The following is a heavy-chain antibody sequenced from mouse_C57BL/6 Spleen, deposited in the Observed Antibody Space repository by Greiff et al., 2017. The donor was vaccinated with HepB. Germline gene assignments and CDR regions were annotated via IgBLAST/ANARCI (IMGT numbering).Heavy chain of an antibody. CDR2: ISGGGGNT. CDR3: ARQGGYLWYFDV. V-gene: IGHV5-9*01. Sequence: EVMLVESGGGLVKPGGSLKLSCAASGFTFSSYTMSWVRQTPEKRLEWVATISGGGGNTYYPDSVKGRFTISRDNAKNTLYLQMSSLRSEDTALYYCARQGGYLWYFDVWGTGTTVTVSS. J-gene: IGHJ1*03. D-gene: IGHD2-2*01. CDR1: GFTFSSYT.